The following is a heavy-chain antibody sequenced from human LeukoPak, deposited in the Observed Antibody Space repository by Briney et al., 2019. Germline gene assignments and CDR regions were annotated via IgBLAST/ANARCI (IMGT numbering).Heavy chain of an antibody. Sequence: GASVKVSCKASGYTFTSYGISWVRQAPGQGLEWMGWISAYNGNTNYAQKLQGRVTMTTDTSTSTAYMELRSLRSDDTAVYYCAGDSPGYCSSTSCYGAYYYYYMDVWGKGTTVTVSS. J-gene: IGHJ6*03. CDR1: GYTFTSYG. V-gene: IGHV1-18*01. CDR3: AGDSPGYCSSTSCYGAYYYYYMDV. CDR2: ISAYNGNT. D-gene: IGHD2-2*01.